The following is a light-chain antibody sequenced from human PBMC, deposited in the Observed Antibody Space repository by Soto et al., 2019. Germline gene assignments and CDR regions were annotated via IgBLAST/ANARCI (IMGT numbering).Light chain of an antibody. CDR3: QQYNIWPPIT. Sequence: IVLSQTPATLSLSPGERATLSCRASQSVSSNVAWYQQKPGQAPRLLIYGAYTRAAGVPARFSGSGSGTEFTLTITSLQSEDIALYYCQQYNIWPPITFGQGTRLEIK. J-gene: IGKJ5*01. V-gene: IGKV3-15*01. CDR1: QSVSSN. CDR2: GAY.